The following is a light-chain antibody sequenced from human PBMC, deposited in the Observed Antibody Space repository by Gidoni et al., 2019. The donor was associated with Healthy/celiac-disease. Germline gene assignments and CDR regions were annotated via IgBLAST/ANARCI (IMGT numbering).Light chain of an antibody. CDR2: GAS. V-gene: IGKV3-20*01. CDR3: QQYDSLTET. CDR1: QSVSSSY. Sequence: ETVLTPSPGTLSLSPGERATLSCRASQSVSSSYLAWYQQKPGQAPKLLIYGASSRPTGIPYRFSGSGSGTDFTLTISRLEPEDFAIYYCQQYDSLTETFGQGTKVEIK. J-gene: IGKJ1*01.